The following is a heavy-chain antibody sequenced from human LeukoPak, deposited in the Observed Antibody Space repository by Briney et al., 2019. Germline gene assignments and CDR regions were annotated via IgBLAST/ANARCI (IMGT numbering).Heavy chain of an antibody. V-gene: IGHV1-69*13. CDR3: ARGTTGARDRFDY. Sequence: SVKVSCKASGGTFSSYAISWVRQAPGQGLEWMGGIIPIFGTANYAQKFQGRVTITADESTSTAYMELSSLRSEDTAVYYCARGTTGARDRFDYWGQGTMFTVSS. J-gene: IGHJ3*01. D-gene: IGHD1-26*01. CDR2: IIPIFGTA. CDR1: GGTFSSYA.